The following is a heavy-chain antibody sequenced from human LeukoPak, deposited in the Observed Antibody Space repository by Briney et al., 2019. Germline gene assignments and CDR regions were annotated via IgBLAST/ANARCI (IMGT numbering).Heavy chain of an antibody. CDR1: GYSFTSYG. J-gene: IGHJ6*02. CDR3: ARGRGSSARLGYFYYYIDV. Sequence: ASVKVSCKAFGYSFTSYGMNWVRQAPGQGLEWIGWINTNTGNPTYAQGFTGRFVFSLDTSVSTTFLQISSLKAEDTAVYYCARGRGSSARLGYFYYYIDVWGQGTTVTVSS. D-gene: IGHD1-26*01. V-gene: IGHV7-4-1*02. CDR2: INTNTGNP.